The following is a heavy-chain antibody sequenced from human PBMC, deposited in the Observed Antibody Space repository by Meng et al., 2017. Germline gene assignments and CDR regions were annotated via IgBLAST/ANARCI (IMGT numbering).Heavy chain of an antibody. J-gene: IGHJ4*02. CDR2: IYSGGRT. CDR3: ARDSSSGWYHNY. CDR1: GFPVTTSY. V-gene: IGHV3-53*02. D-gene: IGHD6-19*01. Sequence: VPVAGTGRGLFQPGGFLRLPCTGSGFPVTTSYMSWLRQAPGKGLEWVSVIYSGGRTYYADSVKGRFSISRDNSKNFLYLQMNSLRAEDTAVYFCARDSSSGWYHNYWGQGTLVTVSS.